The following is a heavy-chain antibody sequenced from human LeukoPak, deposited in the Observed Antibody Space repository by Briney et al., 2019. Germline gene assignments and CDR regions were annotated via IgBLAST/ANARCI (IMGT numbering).Heavy chain of an antibody. CDR3: ARGRIILHSCDL. Sequence: GGSLRLSCAASGFTFSDYYMSWIRQAPGQGLEWLAYISSSASLTYYADSVKGRFTISRDNAKNSLYLQMDSLRDEDTALYYCARGRIILHSCDLWGQGTMVTVSS. D-gene: IGHD2-21*01. V-gene: IGHV3-11*04. CDR1: GFTFSDYY. J-gene: IGHJ3*01. CDR2: ISSSASLT.